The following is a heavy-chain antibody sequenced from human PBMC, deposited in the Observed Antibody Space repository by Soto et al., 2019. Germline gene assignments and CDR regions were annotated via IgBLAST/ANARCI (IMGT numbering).Heavy chain of an antibody. Sequence: GESLKISCAASGFTFSSYSMNWVRQAPGKGLEWVSSISSSSSYIYYADSVKGRFTISRDNAKNSLYLQMNSLRAEDTAVYYCARDRDSSRPHYYGMDVWGQGTTVTVSS. V-gene: IGHV3-21*01. CDR2: ISSSSSYI. J-gene: IGHJ6*02. D-gene: IGHD6-13*01. CDR1: GFTFSSYS. CDR3: ARDRDSSRPHYYGMDV.